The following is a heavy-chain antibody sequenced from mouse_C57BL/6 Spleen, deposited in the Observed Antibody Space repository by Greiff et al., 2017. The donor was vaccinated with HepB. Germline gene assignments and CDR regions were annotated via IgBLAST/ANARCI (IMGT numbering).Heavy chain of an antibody. V-gene: IGHV1-66*01. CDR3: AREGIYDCGSSYGYFDV. CDR1: GYSFTSYY. J-gene: IGHJ1*03. CDR2: IYPGSGNT. D-gene: IGHD1-1*01. Sequence: QVQLQQSGPELVKPGASVKISCKASGYSFTSYYIHWVKQRPGQGLEWIGWIYPGSGNTKYNEKFKGKATLTADTSSSTAYMQLSSLTSEDSAVYYCAREGIYDCGSSYGYFDVWGTGTTVTVSS.